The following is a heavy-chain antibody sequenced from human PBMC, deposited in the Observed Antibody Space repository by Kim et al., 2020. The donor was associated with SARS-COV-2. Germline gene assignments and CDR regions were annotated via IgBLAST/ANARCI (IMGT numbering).Heavy chain of an antibody. V-gene: IGHV3-23*01. CDR1: GFTFSSYA. J-gene: IGHJ3*01. Sequence: GGSLRLSCAASGFTFSSYAMSWVRQAPGKGLEWVSAISGSGGSTYYADSVKGRFTISRDNSKNTLHLQMNSLRAEDTAVYYCAKTPLMIVIITPSAFDVWGQGTMVTVSS. CDR3: AKTPLMIVIITPSAFDV. CDR2: ISGSGGST. D-gene: IGHD3-22*01.